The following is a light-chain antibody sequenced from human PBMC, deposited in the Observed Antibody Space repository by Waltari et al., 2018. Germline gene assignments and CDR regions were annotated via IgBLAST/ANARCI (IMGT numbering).Light chain of an antibody. CDR1: HDISNC. V-gene: IGKV1-33*01. Sequence: DIQMTQSPSSLSAYVGDRVTITCQASHDISNCLNWYQQKPGKAPKCLIYDASNLEAGVPSRFSGSGSWTHFTLTISSLQPEDIATYYCQQYDILPLTFGPGTKVDIK. CDR2: DAS. J-gene: IGKJ3*01. CDR3: QQYDILPLT.